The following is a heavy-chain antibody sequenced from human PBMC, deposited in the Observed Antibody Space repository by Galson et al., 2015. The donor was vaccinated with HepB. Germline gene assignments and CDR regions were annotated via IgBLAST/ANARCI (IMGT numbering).Heavy chain of an antibody. Sequence: SLRLSCAVSGFTFSRHAFHWVRQAPGRGLEWVALISSDYTSKFYADSVKGRLSISRANSKDTVYLQMNSLRDEDTAVYYCASDCDGSGSFYNMLGYWGQGTMVTVSS. CDR3: ASDCDGSGSFYNMLGY. CDR2: ISSDYTSK. CDR1: GFTFSRHA. D-gene: IGHD3-10*01. J-gene: IGHJ4*02. V-gene: IGHV3-30*07.